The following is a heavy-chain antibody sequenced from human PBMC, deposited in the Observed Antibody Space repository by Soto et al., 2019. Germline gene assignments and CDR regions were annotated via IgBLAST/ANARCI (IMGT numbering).Heavy chain of an antibody. J-gene: IGHJ3*02. V-gene: IGHV3-23*01. D-gene: IGHD3-9*01. CDR1: GFTFSNYA. CDR2: ISGGGGGT. CDR3: VKEKKYDILSAWDAPDI. Sequence: PGGSLRLSCAASGFTFSNYAMTWVRQAPGKGLEWVAAISGGGGGTYYADPVKGRFTISRDNSKNTLHLQMNNLRAEDTAIYYCVKEKKYDILSAWDAPDIWRHGTLVTVS.